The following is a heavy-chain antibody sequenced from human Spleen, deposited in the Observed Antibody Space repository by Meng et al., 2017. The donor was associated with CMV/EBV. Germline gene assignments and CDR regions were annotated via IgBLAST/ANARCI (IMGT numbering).Heavy chain of an antibody. Sequence: GESLKISCAASGFTFNNYAMSWVRQAPGKGLEWVSTISDSGGSTFYADSGKGRFTISRDNSKNTLYLQMNSLRNEDTAVYYCARDPWNADHYGMDLWGQGTTVTVSS. V-gene: IGHV3-23*01. CDR3: ARDPWNADHYGMDL. CDR1: GFTFNNYA. D-gene: IGHD1-1*01. CDR2: ISDSGGST. J-gene: IGHJ6*02.